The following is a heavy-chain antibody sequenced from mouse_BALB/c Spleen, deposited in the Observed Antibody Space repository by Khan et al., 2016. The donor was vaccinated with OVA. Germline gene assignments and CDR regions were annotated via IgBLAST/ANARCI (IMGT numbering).Heavy chain of an antibody. Sequence: QVQLKESGPELVRPGVSVKISCKGSGYIFTDYAIHWVKQSHAKSLEWIGLISTYSGNTNYKQKFKGKATMTVDKSSSTAYMELARLTSEDSAIYYCTGPAYDGYYDYWGQGTTLTVSS. V-gene: IGHV1S137*01. J-gene: IGHJ2*01. CDR2: ISTYSGNT. D-gene: IGHD2-3*01. CDR1: GYIFTDYA. CDR3: TGPAYDGYYDY.